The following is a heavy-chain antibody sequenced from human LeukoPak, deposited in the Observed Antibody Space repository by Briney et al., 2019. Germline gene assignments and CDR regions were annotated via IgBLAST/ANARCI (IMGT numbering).Heavy chain of an antibody. CDR2: IYYSGST. CDR1: GGSISSGGYY. CDR3: ARISVYRGYDYCFDY. J-gene: IGHJ4*02. Sequence: SETLSLTYTVSGGSISSGGYYWSWIRQHPGKGLEWIGYIYYSGSTYYNPSLKSRVTISVDTSKNQFSLKLSSVTAADTAVYYCARISVYRGYDYCFDYWGQGTLVTLSS. D-gene: IGHD5-12*01. V-gene: IGHV4-31*03.